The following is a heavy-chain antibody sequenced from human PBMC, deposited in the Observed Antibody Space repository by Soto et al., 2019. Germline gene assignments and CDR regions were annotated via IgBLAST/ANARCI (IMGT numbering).Heavy chain of an antibody. CDR2: IVVGSGNT. D-gene: IGHD6-6*01. J-gene: IGHJ4*02. CDR3: ARGLRSVLDY. CDR1: GFTFTSSA. V-gene: IGHV1-58*01. Sequence: SVKVSCKASGFTFTSSAVQWVRQARGQRLEWIGWIVVGSGNTNYAQKFQERVTISRDNSKNTLYLQMTSLRAEDTAIYYCARGLRSVLDYWGQGTLVTVSS.